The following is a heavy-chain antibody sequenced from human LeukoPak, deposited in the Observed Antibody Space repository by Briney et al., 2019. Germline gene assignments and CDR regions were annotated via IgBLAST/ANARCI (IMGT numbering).Heavy chain of an antibody. V-gene: IGHV3-30-3*01. D-gene: IGHD3-3*01. Sequence: PGGSLRLSCAVSGFTFSSYAMHWVRQAPGKGLERVAVISYDGSNKYYADSVKGRFTISRDNSKNTLYLQMNSLRAEDTAVYYCARDGTYYDFWSGYSVWGQGTLVTVSS. J-gene: IGHJ4*02. CDR3: ARDGTYYDFWSGYSV. CDR1: GFTFSSYA. CDR2: ISYDGSNK.